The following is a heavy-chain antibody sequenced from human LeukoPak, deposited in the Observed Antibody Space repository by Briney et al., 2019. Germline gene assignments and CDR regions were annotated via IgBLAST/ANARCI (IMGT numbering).Heavy chain of an antibody. CDR2: IVGSGGTT. D-gene: IGHD3-9*01. Sequence: GGSLRLSCAASGFTFSSFWMNWVRQAPGKGLEWVSGIVGSGGTTYYADSVKGRFTISRDNSKNALYLQMNSLRAEDTAVYYCGRDLDWGAFDHWGQGTLVTVSS. J-gene: IGHJ4*02. V-gene: IGHV3-23*01. CDR3: GRDLDWGAFDH. CDR1: GFTFSSFW.